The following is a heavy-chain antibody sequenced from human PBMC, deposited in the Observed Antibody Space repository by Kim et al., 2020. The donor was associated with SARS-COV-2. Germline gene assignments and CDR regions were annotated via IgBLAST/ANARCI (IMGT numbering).Heavy chain of an antibody. J-gene: IGHJ6*02. CDR3: ARGNYYDSSGYRNYYYGMDV. CDR2: IGTAGDT. D-gene: IGHD3-22*01. CDR1: GFTFSSYH. V-gene: IGHV3-13*04. Sequence: GGSLRLSCAAYGFTFSSYHMHWVRQATGKGLEWVSAIGTAGDTYYPSSVKGRFTISRENAKNSLYLQMNSLRAGDTAVYYCARGNYYDSSGYRNYYYGMDVWGQGTTITVSS.